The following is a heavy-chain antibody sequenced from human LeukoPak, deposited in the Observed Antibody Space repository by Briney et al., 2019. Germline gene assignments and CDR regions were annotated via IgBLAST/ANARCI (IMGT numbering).Heavy chain of an antibody. D-gene: IGHD6-19*01. CDR2: INPNSGGT. V-gene: IGHV1-2*02. J-gene: IGHJ4*02. CDR1: GYTFTGYY. Sequence: ASVKVSCKASGYTFTGYYMHWVRQAPGQGLEWMGWINPNSGGTNYAQKFQGRVTMTRDTSISTAYMELSRLRSDDTAVYYCARDEGRSGWNFDYWGQGTLVTVSS. CDR3: ARDEGRSGWNFDY.